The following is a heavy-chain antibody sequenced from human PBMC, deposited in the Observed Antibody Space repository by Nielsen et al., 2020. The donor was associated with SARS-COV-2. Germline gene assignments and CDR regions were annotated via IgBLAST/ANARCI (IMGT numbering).Heavy chain of an antibody. CDR1: GYTFTGYY. D-gene: IGHD2-15*01. CDR3: ATDIVSTGGDFDY. Sequence: ASVKVSCKASGYTFTGYYMHWVRQAPGQGLEWMGGFDPEDGETIYAQKFQGRVTMTEDTSTDTAYMELSSLRSEDTAVYYCATDIVSTGGDFDYWGQGTLVTVSS. CDR2: FDPEDGET. V-gene: IGHV1-24*01. J-gene: IGHJ4*02.